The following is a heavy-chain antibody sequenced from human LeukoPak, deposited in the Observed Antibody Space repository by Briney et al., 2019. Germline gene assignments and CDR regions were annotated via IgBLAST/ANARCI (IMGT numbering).Heavy chain of an antibody. J-gene: IGHJ5*02. CDR1: GYTFTSYG. Sequence: ASVKVSCKTSGYTFTSYGISWVRQAPGQGLEWMGWIRPHNGNTNYAQKLQGRVTMTTDTSTNTAYMELRSLTSDDTAVYYCASDHSTSYSPYNWFDPWGQGTPVTVSS. CDR2: IRPHNGNT. D-gene: IGHD1-26*01. CDR3: ASDHSTSYSPYNWFDP. V-gene: IGHV1-18*01.